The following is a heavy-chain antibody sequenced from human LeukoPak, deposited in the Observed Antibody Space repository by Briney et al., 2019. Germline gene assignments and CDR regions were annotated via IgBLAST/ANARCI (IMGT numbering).Heavy chain of an antibody. CDR2: IDIAGGSI. D-gene: IGHD7-27*01. J-gene: IGHJ5*02. CDR1: GFTFNSFS. Sequence: GGSLGLSCAASGFTFNSFSMHWVRQAPGKGLVWVSRIDIAGGSITYADSVKGRFTISRDNAKNTLYLQMNSLRAEDTAVYYCVRRSLGLDPWGQGTLVTVSS. CDR3: VRRSLGLDP. V-gene: IGHV3-74*01.